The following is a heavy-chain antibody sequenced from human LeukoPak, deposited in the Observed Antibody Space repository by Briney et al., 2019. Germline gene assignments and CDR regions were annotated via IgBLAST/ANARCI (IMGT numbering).Heavy chain of an antibody. CDR1: GFTFSSYW. CDR3: AIEEGTSPFDY. D-gene: IGHD3-10*01. V-gene: IGHV3-7*01. Sequence: GGSLRLSCAASGFTFSSYWMSWVRQAPGKGLEWVANIKQDGSERYYVGSVKGRFTISGDNAKNSLYLQMNSLRVEDTAVYYCAIEEGTSPFDYWGQGTLVTVSS. CDR2: IKQDGSER. J-gene: IGHJ4*02.